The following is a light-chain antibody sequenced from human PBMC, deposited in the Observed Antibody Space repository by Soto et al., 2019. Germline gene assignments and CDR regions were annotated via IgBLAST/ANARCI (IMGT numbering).Light chain of an antibody. Sequence: EIVLTQSPGTLSLSPGERATLSCRASQSVSSSYLAWYQQKPGQAPRLLIYAASSRATGITDGFSGSGSGTDFALTISRLEPEDFAVYYCQQYGSSPQAFGQGTKVEIK. V-gene: IGKV3-20*01. CDR3: QQYGSSPQA. CDR1: QSVSSSY. CDR2: AAS. J-gene: IGKJ1*01.